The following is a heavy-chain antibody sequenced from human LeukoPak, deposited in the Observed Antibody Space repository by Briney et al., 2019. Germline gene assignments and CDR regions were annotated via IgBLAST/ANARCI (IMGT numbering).Heavy chain of an antibody. CDR3: AREREGIVVVVAPDY. CDR2: INPNSGGT. D-gene: IGHD2-15*01. CDR1: GYTFTGYY. V-gene: IGHV1-2*02. Sequence: ASVKVSCKASGYTFTGYYMHWVRQAPGQGLEWMGWINPNSGGTNYAQKFQGRVTMTRDTSISTAYMELSRLRSDDTAVYYCAREREGIVVVVAPDYWGQGTLVTVSP. J-gene: IGHJ4*02.